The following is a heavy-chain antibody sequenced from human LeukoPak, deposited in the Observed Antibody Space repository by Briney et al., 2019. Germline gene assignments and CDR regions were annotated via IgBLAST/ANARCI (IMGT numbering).Heavy chain of an antibody. Sequence: GGSLRLSCVASGFIFSRYGMHWVRQAPGKGLEYVSAISNSGGSTYYANSVKGRFTISRDNSKNTLYLQMGSLRGEDMAVYYCARGLITGAAGTYYYYGMDVWGQGATVTVSS. J-gene: IGHJ6*02. CDR1: GFIFSRYG. V-gene: IGHV3-64*01. CDR3: ARGLITGAAGTYYYYGMDV. CDR2: ISNSGGST. D-gene: IGHD6-13*01.